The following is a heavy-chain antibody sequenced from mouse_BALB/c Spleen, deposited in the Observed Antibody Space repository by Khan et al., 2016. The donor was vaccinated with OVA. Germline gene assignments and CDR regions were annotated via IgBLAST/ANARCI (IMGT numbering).Heavy chain of an antibody. V-gene: IGHV9-3*02. CDR2: INTNTGEP. D-gene: IGHD1-1*01. CDR1: GYTFTNYG. J-gene: IGHJ3*01. CDR3: ARGNYYGSNSWFAY. Sequence: QIQLVQSGPGLKKPGETVKISCKASGYTFTNYGINWVKQAPGKGLKWMGWINTNTGEPTYAEEFKGRFAFSLETSASTAYLQLNNLKNEDTATYFCARGNYYGSNSWFAYWGQGTLVTVSA.